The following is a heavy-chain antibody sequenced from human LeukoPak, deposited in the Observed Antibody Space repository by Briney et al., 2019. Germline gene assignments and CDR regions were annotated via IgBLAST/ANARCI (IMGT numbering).Heavy chain of an antibody. CDR1: GFTFTVYY. V-gene: IGHV3-11*04. J-gene: IGHJ4*02. CDR3: ARGPRISIFGVITGAFDY. Sequence: GVSLRLSCGASGFTFTVYYMSWLRQARGKGLEWVSFIRSSGSTIYYADSVKGRFTISRDHAKNSLYLQMNSLRAEDTAVYYCARGPRISIFGVITGAFDYWGQGTLVTVSS. D-gene: IGHD3-3*01. CDR2: IRSSGSTI.